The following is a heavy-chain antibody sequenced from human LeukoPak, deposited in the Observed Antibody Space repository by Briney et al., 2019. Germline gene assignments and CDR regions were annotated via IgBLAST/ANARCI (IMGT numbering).Heavy chain of an antibody. CDR1: GFTFSSYV. V-gene: IGHV3-23*01. D-gene: IGHD3-10*01. J-gene: IGHJ4*02. Sequence: PGRSLRLSCAVSGFTFSSYVMSWVRQAPGKGQNWVSGISGSGSITYYADSVKGRFTISRDNSKNTLYLQMNSLRAEDTAVYYCAKGRGLIIPLDYWGQGTLVTVSS. CDR2: ISGSGSIT. CDR3: AKGRGLIIPLDY.